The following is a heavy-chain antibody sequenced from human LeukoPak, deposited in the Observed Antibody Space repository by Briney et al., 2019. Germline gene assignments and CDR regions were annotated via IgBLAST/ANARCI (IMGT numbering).Heavy chain of an antibody. D-gene: IGHD1-26*01. Sequence: PGRSLRLSCAASGFTFDDYAMHWVRQAPGKGLEWVSGISWNSGSIGYADSVKGRFTISRDNAKNSLYLQMNSLRAEDTALYYCAKDSSGSYYSESSFFDYWGQGTLVTVSS. V-gene: IGHV3-9*01. CDR3: AKDSSGSYYSESSFFDY. CDR1: GFTFDDYA. CDR2: ISWNSGSI. J-gene: IGHJ4*02.